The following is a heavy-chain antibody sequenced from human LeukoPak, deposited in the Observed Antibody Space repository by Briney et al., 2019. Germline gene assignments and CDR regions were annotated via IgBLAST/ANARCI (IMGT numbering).Heavy chain of an antibody. CDR1: GYTFTSYD. Sequence: GASVKVSCKASGYTFTSYDINWVRQATGQGLEWMGWMNPNSGNTGYAQKFQGRVTMTRNTSISTAYMELSSLRSVDTAVYYCARVHSRGIQPVGYWGQGTLVTVSS. CDR2: MNPNSGNT. V-gene: IGHV1-8*01. J-gene: IGHJ4*02. CDR3: ARVHSRGIQPVGY. D-gene: IGHD5-18*01.